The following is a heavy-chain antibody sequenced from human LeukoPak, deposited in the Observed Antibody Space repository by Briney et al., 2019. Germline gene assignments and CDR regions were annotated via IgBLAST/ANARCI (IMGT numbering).Heavy chain of an antibody. CDR1: GFTFSSYG. J-gene: IGHJ4*02. Sequence: GRSLRLSCAASGFTFSSYGMHWVRQAPGKGLEWVAVISYDGSNKYYADSVKGRFTISRDNSKNTLYLQMSSLRAEDTAVYYSAKDLSDYGEDGAIDYWGQGTLVTVSS. D-gene: IGHD4-17*01. V-gene: IGHV3-30*18. CDR2: ISYDGSNK. CDR3: AKDLSDYGEDGAIDY.